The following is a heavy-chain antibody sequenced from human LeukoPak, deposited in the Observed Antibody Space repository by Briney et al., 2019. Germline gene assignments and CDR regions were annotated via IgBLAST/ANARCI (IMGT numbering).Heavy chain of an antibody. CDR3: ARVMITIFRGVRWFDP. D-gene: IGHD3-3*01. CDR2: MDPNSGNT. Sequence: ASLKVSCKASGYTLTSYDVNWVRHATRHGLEWMGWMDPNSGNTGNAQKFQGRVTITEHTPTSTAYMELSSLRSEDTAVYYCARVMITIFRGVRWFDPWGQGTLVTVSS. V-gene: IGHV1-8*03. CDR1: GYTLTSYD. J-gene: IGHJ5*02.